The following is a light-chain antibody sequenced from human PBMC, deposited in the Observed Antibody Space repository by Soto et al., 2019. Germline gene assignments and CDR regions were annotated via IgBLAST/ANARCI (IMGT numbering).Light chain of an antibody. Sequence: LTQPPSVSGSPGQSITISCTGTSSDIGAYNSVSWYQQHPGKAPKLMIYEVSNRPSGVSNRFSASKSGNTASLTISGLQAEDEADYYCSSRTTSNPYVFGTGTKLTVL. J-gene: IGLJ1*01. V-gene: IGLV2-14*01. CDR2: EVS. CDR1: SSDIGAYNS. CDR3: SSRTTSNPYV.